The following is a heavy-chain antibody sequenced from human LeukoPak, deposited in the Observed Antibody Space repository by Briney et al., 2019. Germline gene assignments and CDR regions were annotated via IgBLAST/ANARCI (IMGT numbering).Heavy chain of an antibody. J-gene: IGHJ4*02. V-gene: IGHV3-23*01. CDR2: IRGSGGST. Sequence: GGPLRLSCTASIFTFNSYAMSWLRRAPGKGLVGVSAIRGSGGSTYYADSVKGRFTISRDNSKNTLYLQMNSLRAEDTAVYYCANYFARSVPFDYWGQGTLVTVSS. CDR3: ANYFARSVPFDY. CDR1: IFTFNSYA. D-gene: IGHD2/OR15-2a*01.